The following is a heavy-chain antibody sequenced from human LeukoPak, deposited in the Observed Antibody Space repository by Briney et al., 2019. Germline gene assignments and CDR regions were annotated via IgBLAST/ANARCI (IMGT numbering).Heavy chain of an antibody. V-gene: IGHV3-30*18. J-gene: IGHJ4*02. Sequence: GGSLRLSCAASGFTFSTYGMYWVRQAPGKGLEWVAVISFDGSNKYYADSVKGRFTISRDNSKNTLYLQMNSLRPEDTALYYCAKELGLQGRYTYSLCNSWGQGTLVTVSS. CDR1: GFTFSTYG. CDR3: AKELGLQGRYTYSLCNS. CDR2: ISFDGSNK. D-gene: IGHD5-18*01.